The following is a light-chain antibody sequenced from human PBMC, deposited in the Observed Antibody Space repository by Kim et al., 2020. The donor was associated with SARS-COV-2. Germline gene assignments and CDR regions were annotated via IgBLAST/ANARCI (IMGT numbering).Light chain of an antibody. J-gene: IGKJ2*01. CDR1: QSVSSN. Sequence: SVSPGESATLSCRASQSVSSNLAWYQQKPGQAPRLLISDASTRVTGIPARFSGSGSGTEFTLTITSLQSEDFAVYYCQQYNNWLYTFGQGTKLEIK. CDR3: QQYNNWLYT. CDR2: DAS. V-gene: IGKV3-15*01.